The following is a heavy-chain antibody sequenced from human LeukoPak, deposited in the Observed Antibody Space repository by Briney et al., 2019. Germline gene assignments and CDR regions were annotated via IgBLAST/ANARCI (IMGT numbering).Heavy chain of an antibody. V-gene: IGHV3-30*02. CDR3: AKDSSGWATDY. D-gene: IGHD6-19*01. J-gene: IGHJ4*02. CDR1: GFTFRNYN. Sequence: GGSLGLSCAASGFTFRNYNMHWVRQPPGKGLEWVAFIRNDGGNKNYADSVKGRFTISRDNSKNTLYLQMDSLRAEDMAVYYCAKDSSGWATDYWGQGTLVTVSS. CDR2: IRNDGGNK.